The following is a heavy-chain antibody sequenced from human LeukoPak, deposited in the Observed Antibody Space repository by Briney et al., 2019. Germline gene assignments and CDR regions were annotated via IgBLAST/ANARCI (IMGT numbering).Heavy chain of an antibody. J-gene: IGHJ4*02. CDR1: GFTFSSYG. V-gene: IGHV3-23*01. Sequence: GGSLRLSCAASGFTFSSYGMSWVRQPPAKGLERVSFITTSGATTSYADSVKGRFIISRDNPRNTLYMQMNSLRDEDTALYYCAIMHGYYDGSGYWVQWGQGTLVTVSS. D-gene: IGHD3-22*01. CDR2: ITTSGATT. CDR3: AIMHGYYDGSGYWVQ.